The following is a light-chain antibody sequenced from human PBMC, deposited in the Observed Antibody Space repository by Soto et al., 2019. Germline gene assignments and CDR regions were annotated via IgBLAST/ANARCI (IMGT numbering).Light chain of an antibody. CDR3: TSYTTGSTPYV. CDR2: EVS. Sequence: QSVLTQPASVSGSPGQSITISCTGTSGDIGAYNFVSWYQQHPGKAPKLMIYEVSRRPSGVSDRFSGSKSGSTASLTISGLQAEDEADYSCTSYTTGSTPYVFGTGTKLTVL. V-gene: IGLV2-14*01. J-gene: IGLJ1*01. CDR1: SGDIGAYNF.